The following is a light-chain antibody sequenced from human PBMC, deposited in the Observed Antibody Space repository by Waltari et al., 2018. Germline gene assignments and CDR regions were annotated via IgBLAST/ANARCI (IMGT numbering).Light chain of an antibody. CDR1: ILSTYH. CDR3: SSRELSGHVV. V-gene: IGLV3-19*01. CDR2: GKN. Sequence: SSYLTHDSDVSVALGHNVRVTSPGDILSTYHGYWCRQKPGQAPELVIYGKNNRPSGIPDRFSASSSENTASLIITGAQAEDEADYYCSSRELSGHVVFGGGTRLTVL. J-gene: IGLJ2*01.